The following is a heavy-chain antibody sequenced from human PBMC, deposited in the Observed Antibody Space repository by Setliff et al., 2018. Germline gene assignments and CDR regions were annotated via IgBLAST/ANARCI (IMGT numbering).Heavy chain of an antibody. J-gene: IGHJ6*03. CDR2: IYTSGST. CDR3: AREQSNYDFWSGYYGCYYYYMDV. Sequence: SETLSLTCTVSGGSISSGSYYWSWIRQPAGKGLEWIGHIYTSGSTNYNPSLKSRVTISVDTSKNQFSLKLSSVTAADTAVYYCAREQSNYDFWSGYYGCYYYYMDVWGKGTTVTVSS. V-gene: IGHV4-61*09. D-gene: IGHD3-3*01. CDR1: GGSISSGSYY.